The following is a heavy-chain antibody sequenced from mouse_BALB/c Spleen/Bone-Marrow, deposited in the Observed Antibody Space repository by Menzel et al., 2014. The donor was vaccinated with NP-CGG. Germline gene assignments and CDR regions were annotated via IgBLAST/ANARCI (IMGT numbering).Heavy chain of an antibody. D-gene: IGHD1-1*01. Sequence: QVQLQQSGAELARPGASVKMSCQASGYTFTRYTMHWEKKRPGQGLEWIGYIIPNSGYSNYNQKFKDKATLTADKSSGTAYMQLSSLTSEDSAVYYCTIRYYAMDYWGQGTSVTVSS. CDR2: IIPNSGYS. CDR3: TIRYYAMDY. J-gene: IGHJ4*01. CDR1: GYTFTRYT. V-gene: IGHV1-4*01.